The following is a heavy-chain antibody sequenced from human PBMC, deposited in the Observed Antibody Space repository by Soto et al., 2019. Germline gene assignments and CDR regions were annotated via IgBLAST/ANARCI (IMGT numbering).Heavy chain of an antibody. CDR1: GFTFSSYA. J-gene: IGHJ5*02. V-gene: IGHV3-23*01. CDR3: AKENRKYNWNHAWFDP. CDR2: ISGSGGST. D-gene: IGHD1-20*01. Sequence: GGSLGISCAASGFTFSSYAMSWVRQSPGKGLEWVSAISGSGGSTYYADSVKGRFTISRDNSKNTLYLQMNSLRAEDTAVYYCAKENRKYNWNHAWFDPWGQGTLVTVSS.